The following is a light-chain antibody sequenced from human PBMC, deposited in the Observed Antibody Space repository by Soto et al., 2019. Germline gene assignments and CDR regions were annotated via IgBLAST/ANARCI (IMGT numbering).Light chain of an antibody. J-gene: IGKJ2*01. Sequence: EIVLTQSPDTLSLSPGETATLSCRASQSVYNRYLAWYQQKPGQAPRLLIYGASFRDPGTPDRFSGSGSGSEFPPPSRKRGPEVFGVYYCQHYRGSRLNTFGQGNNLEIK. CDR1: QSVYNRY. V-gene: IGKV3-20*01. CDR2: GAS. CDR3: QHYRGSRLNT.